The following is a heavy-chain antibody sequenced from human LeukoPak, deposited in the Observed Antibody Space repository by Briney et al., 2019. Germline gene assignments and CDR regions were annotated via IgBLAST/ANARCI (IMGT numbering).Heavy chain of an antibody. D-gene: IGHD6-13*01. V-gene: IGHV1-69*13. J-gene: IGHJ5*02. CDR1: GDTFSSYA. CDR2: IIPIFGTA. CDR3: AAYSRQQLVDWFDA. Sequence: GASVRVSCKASGDTFSSYAISWVRQAPGQGLEWMGGIIPIFGTANYAQKFQGRVTITADESTSTAYMELSSRRSEDTAVDYCAAYSRQQLVDWFDAWGQGTLVTVSS.